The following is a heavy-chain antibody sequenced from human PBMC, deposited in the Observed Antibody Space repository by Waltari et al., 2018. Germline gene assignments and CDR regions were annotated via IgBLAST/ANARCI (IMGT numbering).Heavy chain of an antibody. V-gene: IGHV3-30*18. CDR1: GFTFSLYG. Sequence: QVRRIESGGGAVQLGGSLRVSCFASGFTFSLYGMHWVRQAPGKGLEWLTLISFDGKETYYGDSAEGRFTISRDNSRDTLYLQLDNLRVEDTAEYYCVKDNSHGGKFLDSWGPGAQVIVFS. CDR2: ISFDGKET. D-gene: IGHD2-15*01. J-gene: IGHJ4*02. CDR3: VKDNSHGGKFLDS.